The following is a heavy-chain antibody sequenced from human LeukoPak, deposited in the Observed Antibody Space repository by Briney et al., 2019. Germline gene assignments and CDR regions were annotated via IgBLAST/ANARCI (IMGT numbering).Heavy chain of an antibody. J-gene: IGHJ4*02. CDR2: IKQDGSEK. CDR3: EADDSSHDY. Sequence: GGSLRLSCAASGFTFSSYSMNWVRQAPGKGLEWVANIKQDGSEKYYVDSVKGRFTISRDNAKNSLYLQMNSLRAEDTAVYYCEADDSSHDYWGQGTLVTVSS. V-gene: IGHV3-7*01. D-gene: IGHD3-22*01. CDR1: GFTFSSYS.